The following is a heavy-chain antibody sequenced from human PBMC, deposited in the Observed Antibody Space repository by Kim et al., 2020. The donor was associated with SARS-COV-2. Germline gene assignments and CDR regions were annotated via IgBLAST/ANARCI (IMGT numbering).Heavy chain of an antibody. CDR3: ARDSVANYYYFYGMDV. CDR2: ISSSSSTI. J-gene: IGHJ6*02. CDR1: GFTFSSYS. D-gene: IGHD5-12*01. Sequence: GGSLRLSCAASGFTFSSYSMNWVRQAPGKGLEWVSYISSSSSTIYYADSVKGRFTISRDKAKNSLYLQMNSLRDEDTAVYYCARDSVANYYYFYGMDVWGQGTTVTVSS. V-gene: IGHV3-48*02.